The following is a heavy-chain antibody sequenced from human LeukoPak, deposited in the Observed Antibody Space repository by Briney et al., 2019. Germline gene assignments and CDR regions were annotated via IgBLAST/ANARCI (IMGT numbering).Heavy chain of an antibody. J-gene: IGHJ6*03. Sequence: PSETLSLTCTVSGGSISSSSYYWGWIRQPPGKGLEWIGSIYYSGTTYYNPSLKSRVTISVDTSKNQFSLKLSSVTAADTAVYYCARYSAYSSSWYGNYYYMDVWGKGTTVTISS. D-gene: IGHD6-13*01. CDR3: ARYSAYSSSWYGNYYYMDV. CDR2: IYYSGTT. V-gene: IGHV4-39*07. CDR1: GGSISSSSYY.